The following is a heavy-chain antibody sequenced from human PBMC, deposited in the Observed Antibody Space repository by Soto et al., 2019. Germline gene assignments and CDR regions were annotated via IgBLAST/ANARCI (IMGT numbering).Heavy chain of an antibody. CDR1: GYTFTAYY. Sequence: QVQLVQSGAEVKKPGASVKVSCKASGYTFTAYYMHWVRQAPGQGLEWMGWINPNSGGTNFAQKFKGWVTMTRDTSISTAYMELSRLRSDDTAVYYCARVGGLRYSYGYRYYFDYWGQGTLVTVSS. V-gene: IGHV1-2*04. CDR3: ARVGGLRYSYGYRYYFDY. CDR2: INPNSGGT. D-gene: IGHD5-18*01. J-gene: IGHJ4*02.